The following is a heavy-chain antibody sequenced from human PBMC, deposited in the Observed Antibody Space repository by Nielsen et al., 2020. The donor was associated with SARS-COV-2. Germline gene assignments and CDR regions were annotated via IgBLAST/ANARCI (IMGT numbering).Heavy chain of an antibody. CDR1: GFTFDNFA. CDR3: AKDADYYDSSGLDY. CDR2: ISSGGSKK. J-gene: IGHJ4*02. D-gene: IGHD3-22*01. Sequence: GGSLRLSCVASGFTFDNFAMHWVRQAPGKGLEWVALISSGGSKKYYRNSVKGRFTISRDNSKNTLYLQMNSLRAEDTAVYYCAKDADYYDSSGLDYWGQGTLVTVSS. V-gene: IGHV3-30*18.